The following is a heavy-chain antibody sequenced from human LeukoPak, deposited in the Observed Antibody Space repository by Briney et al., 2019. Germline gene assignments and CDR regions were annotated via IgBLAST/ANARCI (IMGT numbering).Heavy chain of an antibody. J-gene: IGHJ4*02. Sequence: GGSLRLSCAASGFTFSSYSMNWVRQAPGKGLGWVSYISSGSSTIYYADSVKGRFTVSRDNAKNSLYLHMNSLRGEDTAVYYCARDIPPNCSGGDCYSLWGQGTLVTVSS. CDR3: ARDIPPNCSGGDCYSL. CDR2: ISSGSSTI. D-gene: IGHD2-15*01. CDR1: GFTFSSYS. V-gene: IGHV3-48*01.